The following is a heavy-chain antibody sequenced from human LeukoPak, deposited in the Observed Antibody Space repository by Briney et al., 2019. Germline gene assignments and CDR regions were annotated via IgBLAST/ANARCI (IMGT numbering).Heavy chain of an antibody. CDR1: GGSFSGYY. D-gene: IGHD6-13*01. CDR3: ARAVKGSGWFFDY. V-gene: IGHV4-34*01. Sequence: SETLSLTCAVYGGSFSGYYWSWIRQPPGKGLEWIGEINHSGSTNYNPSLKSRVTISVDTSKNQFSLKLSSVTAADTAVYYCARAVKGSGWFFDYWGQGTLVTVSS. CDR2: INHSGST. J-gene: IGHJ4*02.